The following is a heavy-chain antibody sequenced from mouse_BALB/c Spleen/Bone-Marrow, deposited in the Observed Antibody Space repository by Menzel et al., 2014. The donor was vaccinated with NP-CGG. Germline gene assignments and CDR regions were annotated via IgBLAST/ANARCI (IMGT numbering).Heavy chain of an antibody. D-gene: IGHD2-4*01. V-gene: IGHV1-7*01. CDR2: INPSTGYT. J-gene: IGHJ4*01. Sequence: VQLQQSGAELAKPGASVKMSCKASGYNFISFWMHWVKQRPGQGLEWIGYINPSTGYTEYNQKFKDKATLTADKSSSKAYMQLSSLTSEDSAVYYFARNYDYDGGYYAMDYWGQGTSVTVSS. CDR1: GYNFISFW. CDR3: ARNYDYDGGYYAMDY.